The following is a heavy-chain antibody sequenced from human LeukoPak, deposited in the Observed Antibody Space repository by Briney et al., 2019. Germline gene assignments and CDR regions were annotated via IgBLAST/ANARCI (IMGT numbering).Heavy chain of an antibody. CDR1: GFTFSSYG. CDR3: AGPSTESPGGY. Sequence: PGGSLRLSCAASGFTFSSYGMHWVRQAPGKGLEWVAVISYYGSNKYYADSVKGRFTISRDNSKNTLYLQMNSLRAEDTAVYYCAGPSTESPGGYWGQGTLVTVSS. CDR2: ISYYGSNK. D-gene: IGHD2-8*02. J-gene: IGHJ4*02. V-gene: IGHV3-30*03.